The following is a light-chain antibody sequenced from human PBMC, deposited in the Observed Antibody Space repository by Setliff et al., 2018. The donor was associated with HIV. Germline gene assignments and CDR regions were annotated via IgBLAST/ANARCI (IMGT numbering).Light chain of an antibody. V-gene: IGLV2-14*02. CDR3: SSYTSSTPLYV. Sequence: QSALTQPASVSGSPGQSITISCTGTSSDVGSYNLVSWYLQHPGKAPKLMIYEVNKRPSGVSNRFSGSKSGNTASLTISGLRAEDEADYYCSSYTSSTPLYVFGPGTKVTVL. CDR1: SSDVGSYNL. CDR2: EVN. J-gene: IGLJ1*01.